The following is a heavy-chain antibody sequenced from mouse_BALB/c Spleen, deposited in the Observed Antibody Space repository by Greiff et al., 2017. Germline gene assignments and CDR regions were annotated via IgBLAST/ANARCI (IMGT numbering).Heavy chain of an antibody. Sequence: EVQVVESGGGLVQPGGSRKLSCAASGFTFSSFGMHWVRQAPEKGLEWVAYISSGSSTIYYADTVKGRFTISRDNPKNTLFLQMTSLRSEDTAMYYCARSGGGHYFDYWGQGTTLTVSS. J-gene: IGHJ2*01. D-gene: IGHD3-1*01. V-gene: IGHV5-17*02. CDR1: GFTFSSFG. CDR2: ISSGSSTI. CDR3: ARSGGGHYFDY.